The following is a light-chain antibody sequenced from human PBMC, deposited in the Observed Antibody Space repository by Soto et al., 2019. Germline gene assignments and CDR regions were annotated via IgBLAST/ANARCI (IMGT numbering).Light chain of an antibody. CDR1: QGISSY. CDR3: QQLNSYPRALT. J-gene: IGKJ4*01. Sequence: DIQLTQSPSFLSASVGDRVTITCRASQGISSYLAWYQQKPGKAPKLLIYAASTLQSGVPSRFSGSGSGTEFTLTISSLQLEDFATYYCQQLNSYPRALTFGGGTKVEIK. CDR2: AAS. V-gene: IGKV1-9*01.